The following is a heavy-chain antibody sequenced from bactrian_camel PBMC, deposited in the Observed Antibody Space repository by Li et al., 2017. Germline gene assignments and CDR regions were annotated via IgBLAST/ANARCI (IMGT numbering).Heavy chain of an antibody. CDR1: GAPFDDGD. V-gene: IGHV3S53*01. J-gene: IGHJ6*01. CDR2: VSASGIT. Sequence: HVQLVESGGGSVGTGGSLKLSCTTSGAPFDDGDMGWYRQTPGNECELVASVSASGITLYGDSVEGRFAISRDDHKKMLYLQMNELQPEDTAVYYCAADFRDGLGFGCASADSGYWGQGTQVTVS. D-gene: IGHD5*01. CDR3: AADFRDGLGFGCASADSGY.